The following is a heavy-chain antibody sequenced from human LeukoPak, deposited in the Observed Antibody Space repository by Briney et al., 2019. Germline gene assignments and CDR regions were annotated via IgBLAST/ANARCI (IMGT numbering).Heavy chain of an antibody. CDR1: GGTFSSYA. Sequence: SVKLSCKVSGGTFSSYAISWVRQAPGQGLEWMGRIFPILGIANYAQKFQGRVTITADKSTSTAYMELSSLRSEDTAVYYCARTSFHYSYGYGGGLYFDYWGQGTLVTVSS. CDR3: ARTSFHYSYGYGGGLYFDY. V-gene: IGHV1-69*04. D-gene: IGHD5-18*01. J-gene: IGHJ4*02. CDR2: IFPILGIA.